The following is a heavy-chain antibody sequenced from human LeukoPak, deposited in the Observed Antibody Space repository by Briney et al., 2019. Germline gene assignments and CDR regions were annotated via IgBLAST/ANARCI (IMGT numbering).Heavy chain of an antibody. CDR1: GFTFSNSA. Sequence: SVKVSCKASGFTFSNSAMQWVRQARGQRLEWIGWIIVGSGKTHYAQNFQERVTISTDMSTNTAYVELSSLRSEDTAVYYCAAELYSGSYGRCCSFAFWGQGTQVTVSS. CDR3: AAELYSGSYGRCCSFAF. V-gene: IGHV1-58*02. J-gene: IGHJ4*02. D-gene: IGHD1-26*01. CDR2: IIVGSGKT.